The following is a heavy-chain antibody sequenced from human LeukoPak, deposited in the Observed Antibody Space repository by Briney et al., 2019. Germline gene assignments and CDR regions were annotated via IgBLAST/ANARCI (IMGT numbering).Heavy chain of an antibody. CDR3: ASFPRPQLRYYYDSSGYYNARDY. J-gene: IGHJ4*02. CDR2: IYTSGST. V-gene: IGHV4-59*10. D-gene: IGHD3-22*01. CDR1: GGSFSGYY. Sequence: SETLSLTCAVYGGSFSGYYWSWIRQPAGKGLEWIGRIYTSGSTNYNPSLKSRVTISVDTSKNQFSLKLSSVTAADTAVYYCASFPRPQLRYYYDSSGYYNARDYWGQGTLVTVSS.